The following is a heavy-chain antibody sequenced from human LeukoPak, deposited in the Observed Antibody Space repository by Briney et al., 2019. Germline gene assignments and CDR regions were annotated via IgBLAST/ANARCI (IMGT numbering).Heavy chain of an antibody. CDR3: ARGSRDSAVDY. CDR2: ISYDGSNK. J-gene: IGHJ4*02. D-gene: IGHD2-15*01. Sequence: GGSLRLSCAASGFTFSSYGMHWVRQAPGKGLEWVAVISYDGSNKYCADSVKGRFTISRDNSKNTLYLQMNSLRAEDTAVYYCARGSRDSAVDYWGQGTLVTVSS. V-gene: IGHV3-30*03. CDR1: GFTFSSYG.